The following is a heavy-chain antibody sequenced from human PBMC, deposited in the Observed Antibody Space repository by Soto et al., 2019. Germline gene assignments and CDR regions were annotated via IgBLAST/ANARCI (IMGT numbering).Heavy chain of an antibody. CDR2: ISYDGSNK. J-gene: IGHJ6*02. Sequence: QVQLVESGGGVVQPGRSLRLSCAASGFTFSSYAMHWVRQAPGKGLERVAVISYDGSNKYYADSVKGRFTISRDNSKNTLYLQMNSLRAEDTAVYYCARDLYESYYYYGMDVWGQGTTVTVSS. CDR3: ARDLYESYYYYGMDV. V-gene: IGHV3-30-3*01. CDR1: GFTFSSYA. D-gene: IGHD2-2*02.